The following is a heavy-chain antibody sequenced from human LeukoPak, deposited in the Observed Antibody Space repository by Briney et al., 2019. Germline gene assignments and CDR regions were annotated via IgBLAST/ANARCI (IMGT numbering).Heavy chain of an antibody. Sequence: GGSLRLSCAASGFTFSSYAMSWVRQAPGKGLEWVSAISGSGGSTYYADSVKGRFTISRDNSKNTLYLQMNSLRAEDTAVYYCAKSPARRITIFGVVIMYYFDYWGQGTLVTVSS. D-gene: IGHD3-3*01. J-gene: IGHJ4*02. CDR3: AKSPARRITIFGVVIMYYFDY. CDR1: GFTFSSYA. V-gene: IGHV3-23*01. CDR2: ISGSGGST.